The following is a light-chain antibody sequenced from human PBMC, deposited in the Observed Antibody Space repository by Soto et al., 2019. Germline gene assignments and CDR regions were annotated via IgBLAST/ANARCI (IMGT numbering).Light chain of an antibody. V-gene: IGLV1-44*01. J-gene: IGLJ1*01. Sequence: VLTXPPPASGTPGQRVTISCSGSSSNIGINTVNWYQQLPGAAPKLLIYTNNQRPAGVPDRFSASKSGTSASLAISGLQSEDEADYYCAAWDDSLNGYVFGTGTKVTVL. CDR2: TNN. CDR1: SSNIGINT. CDR3: AAWDDSLNGYV.